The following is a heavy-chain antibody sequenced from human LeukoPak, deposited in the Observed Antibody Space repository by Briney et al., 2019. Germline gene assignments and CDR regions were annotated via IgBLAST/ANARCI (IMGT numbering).Heavy chain of an antibody. J-gene: IGHJ4*02. CDR2: IWYDGSNI. CDR1: GISFSSHG. CDR3: ARARNDYDSNGFSLLDY. D-gene: IGHD3-22*01. Sequence: SGGSLRLSCAASGISFSSHGMHWVRQAPGKGLEWVAGIWYDGSNIYYADSVKGRFTISRDDSKNTLYLQMNSLRAEDTALYYCARARNDYDSNGFSLLDYWGQGTLVTVSS. V-gene: IGHV3-33*01.